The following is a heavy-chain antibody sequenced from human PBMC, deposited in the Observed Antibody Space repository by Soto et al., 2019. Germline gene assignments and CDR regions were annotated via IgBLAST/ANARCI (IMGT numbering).Heavy chain of an antibody. CDR3: AITTDYGDYGGYYYGMDV. Sequence: SVKVSCKASGGTFSSYAISWVRQAPGQGLEWMGGIIPIFGTANYAQKFQGRVTITADESTSTAYMELSSLRSEDTAVYYCAITTDYGDYGGYYYGMDVWGQGTTVTVSS. CDR1: GGTFSSYA. J-gene: IGHJ6*02. D-gene: IGHD4-17*01. CDR2: IIPIFGTA. V-gene: IGHV1-69*13.